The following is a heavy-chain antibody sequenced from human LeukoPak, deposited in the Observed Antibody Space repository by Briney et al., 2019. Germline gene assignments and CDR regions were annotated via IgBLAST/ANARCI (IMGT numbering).Heavy chain of an antibody. CDR2: IYPGDSDT. CDR3: ARRYSSSWYFLDY. D-gene: IGHD6-13*01. CDR1: GYSFTSYW. V-gene: IGHV5-51*01. J-gene: IGHJ4*02. Sequence: GESLKISCKGSGYSFTSYWIGWARQMPGKGLEGMGIIYPGDSDTRYSPSCQVQVTISADKSISTAYLQWSSLKASDTAMYYCARRYSSSWYFLDYWGQGTLVTVSS.